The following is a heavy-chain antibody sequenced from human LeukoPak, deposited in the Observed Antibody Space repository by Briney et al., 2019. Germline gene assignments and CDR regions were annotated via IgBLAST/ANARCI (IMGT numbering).Heavy chain of an antibody. CDR3: ARKGTRMNSCPGY. Sequence: PGGSLRLSCAASDFTFSSYWMSWLRQAPGKGLEWVANIRQDGSEKNYVDSVKGRFTISRDNAKNSLYLQMNSLRSEDTAIYYCARKGTRMNSCPGYWGQGTLVTVPS. D-gene: IGHD2-15*01. CDR1: DFTFSSYW. V-gene: IGHV3-7*01. J-gene: IGHJ4*02. CDR2: IRQDGSEK.